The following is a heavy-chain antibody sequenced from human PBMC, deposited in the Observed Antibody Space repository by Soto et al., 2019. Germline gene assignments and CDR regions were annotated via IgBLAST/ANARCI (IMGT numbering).Heavy chain of an antibody. CDR1: GYTFTGYY. CDR2: INPNSGGT. D-gene: IGHD6-13*01. Sequence: GASVKFSCKASGYTFTGYYMHWVRQAPGQGLEWMGWINPNSGGTNYAQKFQGRVTMTRDTSISTAYMELSRLRSDDTAVYYCAREILSSWPNTEYFQHWGQGTLVNVSS. V-gene: IGHV1-2*02. J-gene: IGHJ1*01. CDR3: AREILSSWPNTEYFQH.